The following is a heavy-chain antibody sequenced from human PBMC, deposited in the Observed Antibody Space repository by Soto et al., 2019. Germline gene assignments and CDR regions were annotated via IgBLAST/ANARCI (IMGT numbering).Heavy chain of an antibody. D-gene: IGHD3-3*01. CDR1: GGSVSSGSYC. Sequence: SETLSLTCTVSGGSVSSGSYCWSWIRQPPGKGLEWIGYIYYSGSTNYNPSLKSRVTISVDTSKNQFSLKLSSVTAADTAVYYCARGHYLEWTHWGQGTLVTVSS. CDR3: ARGHYLEWTH. CDR2: IYYSGST. J-gene: IGHJ4*02. V-gene: IGHV4-61*01.